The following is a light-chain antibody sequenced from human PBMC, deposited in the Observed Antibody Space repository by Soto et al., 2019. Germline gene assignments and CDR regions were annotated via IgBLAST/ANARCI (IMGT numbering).Light chain of an antibody. Sequence: EIVLTQSPGTLSLSPGERATLSCRASQSVSGTYLTWYQQKPGQAPRLLIYAASSRATGIPDRFSGSGSETDFTLTISRLEPEDFAVYYCQHLETFGQGTKLEIK. J-gene: IGKJ2*01. CDR2: AAS. V-gene: IGKV3-20*01. CDR3: QHLET. CDR1: QSVSGTY.